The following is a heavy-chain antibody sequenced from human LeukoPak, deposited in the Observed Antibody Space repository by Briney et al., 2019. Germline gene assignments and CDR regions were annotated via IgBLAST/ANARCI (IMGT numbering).Heavy chain of an antibody. CDR1: GGSFSSGSW. V-gene: IGHV4-4*02. D-gene: IGHD3-22*01. CDR2: IYHSGST. CDR3: ARAISGYFDTSGYYFDY. J-gene: IGHJ4*02. Sequence: SGTLSLTCAVSGGSFSSGSWWSWVRPPPGKGLEWIGEIYHSGSTNYNPSLKSRVTISVDKSKNQISVKLSSVTAADTAVYYCARAISGYFDTSGYYFDYWGQGTLVTVSS.